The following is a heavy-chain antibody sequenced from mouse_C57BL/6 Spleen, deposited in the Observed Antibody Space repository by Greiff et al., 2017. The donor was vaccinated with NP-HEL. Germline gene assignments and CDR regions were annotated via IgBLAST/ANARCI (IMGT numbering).Heavy chain of an antibody. CDR1: GYTFTSYG. D-gene: IGHD1-1*01. Sequence: VQLQQSGAELARPGASVKLSCKASGYTFTSYGISWVKLRTGQGLEWIGEIYPRSGNTYYNEKFKGKATLTADKSSSTAYMELRSLTSEGAAVYFCARRSYGSSYDAMDYWGQGTSVTVSS. CDR2: IYPRSGNT. CDR3: ARRSYGSSYDAMDY. J-gene: IGHJ4*01. V-gene: IGHV1-81*01.